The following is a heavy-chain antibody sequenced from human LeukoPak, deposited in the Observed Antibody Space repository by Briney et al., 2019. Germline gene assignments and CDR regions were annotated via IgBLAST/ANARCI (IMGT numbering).Heavy chain of an antibody. V-gene: IGHV3-30*02. CDR3: AKDILDGSGYGYDAFDI. CDR1: GFTFSSYG. D-gene: IGHD3-10*01. J-gene: IGHJ3*02. CDR2: IRYDGSNK. Sequence: GGSLRLSCAASGFTFSSYGMHWVRQAPGKGLEWVAFIRYDGSNKYYADSVKGRFTISRNNAKNSLYLQMNSLRAEDTALYYCAKDILDGSGYGYDAFDIWGQGTMVTVSS.